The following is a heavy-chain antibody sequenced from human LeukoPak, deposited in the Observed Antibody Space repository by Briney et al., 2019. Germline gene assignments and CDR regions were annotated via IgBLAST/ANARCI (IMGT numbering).Heavy chain of an antibody. V-gene: IGHV4-59*01. D-gene: IGHD5-18*01. CDR3: AREAVQLWPTGFDY. J-gene: IGHJ4*02. CDR2: IYYSGST. Sequence: PSDTLSLTCTVSGGSISSYYWSWIRQPPGKGLEWIGYIYYSGSTNYNPSLKSRVTISVDTSKNQFSLKLSSVTAADTAVYYCAREAVQLWPTGFDYWGQGTLVTVSS. CDR1: GGSISSYY.